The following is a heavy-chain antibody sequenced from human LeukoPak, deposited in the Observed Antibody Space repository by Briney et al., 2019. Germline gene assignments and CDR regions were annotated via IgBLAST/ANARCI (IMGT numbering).Heavy chain of an antibody. CDR1: GFTFSSYE. CDR3: ARKYYYGSGSYYLSYFDY. CDR2: ISSSGSTI. V-gene: IGHV3-48*03. Sequence: GGALRLSCAASGFTFSSYEMNWVRQAPGKGLERVSYISSSGSTIYYADSVKGRFTISRDNAKNSLYLQMNSLRAEDTAVYYCARKYYYGSGSYYLSYFDYWGQGTLVTVSS. D-gene: IGHD3-10*01. J-gene: IGHJ4*02.